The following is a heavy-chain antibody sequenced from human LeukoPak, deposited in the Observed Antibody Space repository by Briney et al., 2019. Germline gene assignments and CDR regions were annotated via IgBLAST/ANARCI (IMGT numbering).Heavy chain of an antibody. V-gene: IGHV1-8*03. CDR1: GYTFTSYD. J-gene: IGHJ6*03. D-gene: IGHD6-19*01. CDR2: MNPNSGNT. CDR3: ARGLVGKDYYYYYMDV. Sequence: ASVKVSCKPSGYTFTSYDINWVRQATGQGLEWRGWMNPNSGNTGYAQKFQGRVTITRNTSLTTAYMELSSLRSEDTAVYYCARGLVGKDYYYYYMDVWGKGTTVTVSS.